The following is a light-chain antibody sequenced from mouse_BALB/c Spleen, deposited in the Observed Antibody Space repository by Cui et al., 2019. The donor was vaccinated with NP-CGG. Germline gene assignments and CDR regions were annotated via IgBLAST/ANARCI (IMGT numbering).Light chain of an antibody. CDR2: GNN. CDR1: TGTATTSNY. Sequence: HAVVTSASAPTTSPAKTVTLTCRTSTGTATTSNYANRVQAKPDQLINGLKGGNNNRAPGGPCRFSSSLVGEKGALTITRAKAGDGAILFCGLRYNKHWVFGGGTKLTVL. CDR3: GLRYNKHWV. J-gene: IGLJ1*01. V-gene: IGLV1*01.